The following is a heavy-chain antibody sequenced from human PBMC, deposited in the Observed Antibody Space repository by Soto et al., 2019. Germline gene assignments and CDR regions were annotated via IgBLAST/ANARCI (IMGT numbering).Heavy chain of an antibody. D-gene: IGHD3-10*01. V-gene: IGHV3-23*01. CDR3: ARDNGNYGSGSFAH. J-gene: IGHJ4*02. CDR2: LSGTGDSA. CDR1: GFTFSSYA. Sequence: EVQLLESGGGLVQPGGSLRLSCAASGFTFSSYALSWVRQAPGKGLEWVSALSGTGDSADYANSVKGRFTISRDDSKTTLYLVMSSLRVEDTAISYCARDNGNYGSGSFAHWGQGTLVTVSS.